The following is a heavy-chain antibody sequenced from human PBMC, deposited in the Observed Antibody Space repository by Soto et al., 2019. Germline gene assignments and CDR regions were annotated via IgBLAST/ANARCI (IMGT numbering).Heavy chain of an antibody. CDR3: AGEDLIRTILGPRHYWYFDL. Sequence: QVQLQQWGAGLLKPSETLSLTCAVYGGSFSGYYWSWIRQPPGKGLEWIGEINHSGSTNYNPSLKSRVTISVTTPRTQSSLTLSSVTAANAAGYYCAGEDLIRTILGPRHYWYFDLWGRGTLVTVSS. J-gene: IGHJ2*01. D-gene: IGHD3-3*01. V-gene: IGHV4-34*01. CDR2: INHSGST. CDR1: GGSFSGYY.